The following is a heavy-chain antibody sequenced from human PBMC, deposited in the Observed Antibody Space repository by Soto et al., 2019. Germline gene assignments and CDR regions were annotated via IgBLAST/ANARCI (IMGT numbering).Heavy chain of an antibody. J-gene: IGHJ4*02. Sequence: SETLSLTCGVSGYSISSGYYWGWIRQTPGKGLEWIGNIYHSGSTYDNPSLNSRVTISVDTSNNQFSLKMRFVTAADTAVYYCARYPDTSGFYRAGHFDYWGQGALVTVSS. V-gene: IGHV4-38-2*01. CDR3: ARYPDTSGFYRAGHFDY. CDR1: GYSISSGYY. CDR2: IYHSGST. D-gene: IGHD3-22*01.